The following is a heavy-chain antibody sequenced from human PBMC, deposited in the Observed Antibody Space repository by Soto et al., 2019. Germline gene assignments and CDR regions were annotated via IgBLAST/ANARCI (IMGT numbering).Heavy chain of an antibody. CDR1: GFTFDDYA. CDR2: ISWNSGSI. J-gene: IGHJ4*02. CDR3: AKDMGWGVGASGDASRGFDY. V-gene: IGHV3-9*01. Sequence: PGGSLRLSCAASGFTFDDYAMHWVRQAPGKGLEWVSGISWNSGSIGYADSVKGRFTISRDNAKNSLYLQMNSLRAEDTALYYCAKDMGWGVGASGDASRGFDYWGQGTLVTVSS. D-gene: IGHD1-26*01.